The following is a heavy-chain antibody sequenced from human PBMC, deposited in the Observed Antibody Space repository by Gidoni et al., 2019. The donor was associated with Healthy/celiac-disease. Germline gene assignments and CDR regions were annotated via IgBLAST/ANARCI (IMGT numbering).Heavy chain of an antibody. D-gene: IGHD1-26*01. J-gene: IGHJ4*02. CDR3: AKGGVGATPFDY. V-gene: IGHV3-23*01. Sequence: EVQLLESGGGLVQPGGSLRLSWAASGFTFSRYAMSWVGQAPGKGLEWVSAMSGSGGSTYYADSVTGRFTISRDNSKNTLYLQMNSLRAEDTAVYYCAKGGVGATPFDYWGQGTLVTVSS. CDR1: GFTFSRYA. CDR2: MSGSGGST.